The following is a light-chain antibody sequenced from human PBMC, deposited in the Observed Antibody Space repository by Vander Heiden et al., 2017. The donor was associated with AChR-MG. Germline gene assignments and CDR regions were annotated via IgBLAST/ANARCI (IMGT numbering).Light chain of an antibody. Sequence: IVMTQSPATLSVSPGERASLSCRASQSISNNLAWYQQKPGQAPRLLIYGASSRATGIPARFSGSGSGTEFTLTISSLQSEDFAVYYCQQYHNWPPITFGHGTKVDIK. CDR1: QSISNN. V-gene: IGKV3-15*01. CDR3: QQYHNWPPIT. CDR2: GAS. J-gene: IGKJ3*01.